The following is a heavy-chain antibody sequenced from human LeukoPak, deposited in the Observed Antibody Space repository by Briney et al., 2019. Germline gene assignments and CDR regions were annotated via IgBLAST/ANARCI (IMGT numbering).Heavy chain of an antibody. J-gene: IGHJ5*02. D-gene: IGHD5-12*01. CDR2: ISGSGGST. V-gene: IGHV3-23*01. CDR1: GFTFSSYA. CDR3: AKTSGYRRFDP. Sequence: GGSLRLSCAASGFTFSSYAMSRVRQAPGKGLEWVSAISGSGGSTYFADSVKGRFTISRDNSKNTLYLQMNSLRAEDTAVYYCAKTSGYRRFDPWGQGTLVTVSS.